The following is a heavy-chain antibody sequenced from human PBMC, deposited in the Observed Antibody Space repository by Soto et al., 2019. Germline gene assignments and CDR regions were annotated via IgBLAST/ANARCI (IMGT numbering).Heavy chain of an antibody. CDR1: GYTLTELS. V-gene: IGHV1-24*01. Sequence: GASVKVSCKVSGYTLTELSMHWVRQAPGKGLEWMGGFDPEDGETIYAQKFQGRVTMTEDTSTDTAYMELSSLRSEDTAVYYCATVGTQPYDAVDIWGQETMVTVSS. CDR3: ATVGTQPYDAVDI. J-gene: IGHJ3*02. D-gene: IGHD1-1*01. CDR2: FDPEDGET.